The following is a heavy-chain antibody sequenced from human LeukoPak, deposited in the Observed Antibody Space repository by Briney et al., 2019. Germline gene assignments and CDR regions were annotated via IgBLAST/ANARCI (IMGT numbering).Heavy chain of an antibody. CDR2: INHSGST. CDR3: ARQPGHYYDSSGYYYAYYYYYYMDV. D-gene: IGHD3-22*01. Sequence: PSETLSLTCAVYGGSFSGYYWSWIRQPPGKGLEWIGEINHSGSTNYNPSLKSRVTISVDTSKNQFSLKLSSVTAADTAVYYCARQPGHYYDSSGYYYAYYYYYYMDVWGKGTTVTISS. J-gene: IGHJ6*03. CDR1: GGSFSGYY. V-gene: IGHV4-34*01.